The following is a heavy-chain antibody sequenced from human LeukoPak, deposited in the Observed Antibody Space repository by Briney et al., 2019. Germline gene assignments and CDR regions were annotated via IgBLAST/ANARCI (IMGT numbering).Heavy chain of an antibody. CDR2: INHSGST. D-gene: IGHD3-3*01. V-gene: IGHV4-34*01. CDR3: ARQASTIFGVVVNWFDP. J-gene: IGHJ5*02. Sequence: SETLSLTCAVYGGSFSGYYWSWIRQPPGKGLEWIGEINHSGSTNYNPSLKSRVTISVDTSKNQFSLKLSSVTAADTAVYYCARQASTIFGVVVNWFDPWGQGTLVTVSS. CDR1: GGSFSGYY.